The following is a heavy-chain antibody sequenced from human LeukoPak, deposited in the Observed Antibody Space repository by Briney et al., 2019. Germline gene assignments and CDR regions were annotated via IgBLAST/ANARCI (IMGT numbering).Heavy chain of an antibody. Sequence: SETLSLTCTVSGGSISSYYWSWIRQPPGKGLEWIGYIYYSGSTNYNPSLKSRVTISVDTSKNQFSLKMSSVTAADTAVYYCARTGYSSSYYKFRFDYWGQGTLVTVSS. CDR1: GGSISSYY. J-gene: IGHJ4*02. CDR3: ARTGYSSSYYKFRFDY. V-gene: IGHV4-59*12. CDR2: IYYSGST. D-gene: IGHD6-13*01.